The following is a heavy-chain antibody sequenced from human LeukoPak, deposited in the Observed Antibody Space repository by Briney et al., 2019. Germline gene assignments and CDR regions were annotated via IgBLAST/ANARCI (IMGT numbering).Heavy chain of an antibody. CDR1: GGTFSSYA. CDR3: ARSGIFGVGHYYYGMDV. V-gene: IGHV1-69*04. Sequence: GALVKVSCKASGGTFSSYAISWVRQAPGQGLEWMGRIIPIFGIANYAQKFQGRVTITADKSTSTAYMELSSLRSEDTAVYYCARSGIFGVGHYYYGMDVWGQGTTVTVSS. D-gene: IGHD3-3*01. CDR2: IIPIFGIA. J-gene: IGHJ6*02.